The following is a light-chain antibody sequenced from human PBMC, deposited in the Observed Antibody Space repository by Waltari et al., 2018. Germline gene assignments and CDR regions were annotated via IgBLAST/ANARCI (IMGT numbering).Light chain of an antibody. Sequence: DIVMTQSPDSLAVSLGGRATTNCKSSQRVLYTTNNKNYLAWFQQKPGQPPKLLIYWASTRESGVPDRFSGSGSGTEFTLTISSLQAEDVAVYYCQQYYTTPYTFGQGTKLEIK. CDR1: QRVLYTTNNKNY. J-gene: IGKJ2*01. V-gene: IGKV4-1*01. CDR2: WAS. CDR3: QQYYTTPYT.